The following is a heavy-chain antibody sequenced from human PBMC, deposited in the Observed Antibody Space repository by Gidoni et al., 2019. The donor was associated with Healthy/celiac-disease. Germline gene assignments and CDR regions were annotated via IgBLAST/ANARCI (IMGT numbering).Heavy chain of an antibody. D-gene: IGHD2-21*02. CDR2: IYPSGSP. V-gene: IGHV4-61*02. CDR3: ARDLYCGGDCDDAFDI. Sequence: QVQLQESGPGLVTPSQTLSLTCPSSGGSFSSGSYYWSWIRPPAGKGLEWIGRIYPSGSPNYNHSLKSRVTISVDTTKNQFSLKQSAVTAADTAVYYCARDLYCGGDCDDAFDIWGQGTMVTVSS. J-gene: IGHJ3*02. CDR1: GGSFSSGSYY.